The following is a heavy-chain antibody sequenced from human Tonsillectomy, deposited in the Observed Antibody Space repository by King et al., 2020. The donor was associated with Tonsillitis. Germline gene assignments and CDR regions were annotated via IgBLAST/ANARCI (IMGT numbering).Heavy chain of an antibody. J-gene: IGHJ2*01. CDR2: IYSGGST. V-gene: IGHV3-53*01. CDR3: ARCLGSLNDWYFDL. CDR1: GFTVSSNY. Sequence: VQLVESGGGLIQPGGSLRLSCAASGFTVSSNYMSWVRQAPGKGLEWVSVIYSGGSTYYADSVKGRFTISRDNSKNTLYLQMNSLRAEDTAVYYCARCLGSLNDWYFDLWGRGTLVTVSS. D-gene: IGHD5/OR15-5a*01.